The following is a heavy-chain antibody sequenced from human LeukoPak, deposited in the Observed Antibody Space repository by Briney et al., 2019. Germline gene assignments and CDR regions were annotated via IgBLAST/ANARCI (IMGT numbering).Heavy chain of an antibody. Sequence: GGSLRLSCAASGFTFSSYGMHWVRQAPAKGREGVAFIRFDGSNKYYADSVKGRFTISRDISKNTLYLQVNSLRAEDTAVYYCAKGVDDSSGYHYNNFDYWGQGTLVTVSS. D-gene: IGHD3-22*01. CDR2: IRFDGSNK. V-gene: IGHV3-30*02. CDR3: AKGVDDSSGYHYNNFDY. CDR1: GFTFSSYG. J-gene: IGHJ4*02.